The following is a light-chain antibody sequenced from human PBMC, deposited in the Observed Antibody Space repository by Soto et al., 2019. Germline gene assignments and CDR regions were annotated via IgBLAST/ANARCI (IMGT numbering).Light chain of an antibody. J-gene: IGLJ1*01. V-gene: IGLV2-23*02. Sequence: QSVLAQPASVSGSPGQSIPISCTGTSSDIGSYNLVSWYQQHPCKAPKLIIYEVSKRPSGVSKRFSGSKSGNTASLTISWLQAEDEADYYCCSYAGSSTYVFGTGTKVTVL. CDR1: SSDIGSYNL. CDR3: CSYAGSSTYV. CDR2: EVS.